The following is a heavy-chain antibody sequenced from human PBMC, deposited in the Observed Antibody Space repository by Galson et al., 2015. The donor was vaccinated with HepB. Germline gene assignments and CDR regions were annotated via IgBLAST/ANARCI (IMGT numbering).Heavy chain of an antibody. Sequence: SLRLSCAASGFTFTRYAMHWVRQAPGKGLEWVAVMSEDGRNKYYADSVKGRFTISRDNSKNTVYLEVNSRRTEDAAVYHCARGGGKEDFDYWGQGTPVTVSS. CDR1: GFTFTRYA. V-gene: IGHV3-30*04. CDR3: ARGGGKEDFDY. CDR2: MSEDGRNK. J-gene: IGHJ4*02.